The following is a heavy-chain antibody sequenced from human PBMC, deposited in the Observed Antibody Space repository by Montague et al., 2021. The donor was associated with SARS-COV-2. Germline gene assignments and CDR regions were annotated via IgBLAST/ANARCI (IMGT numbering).Heavy chain of an antibody. CDR1: GFTFSSYS. J-gene: IGHJ6*02. V-gene: IGHV3-21*01. Sequence: SLRLSCAASGFTFSSYSMNWVRQAPGKGLEWVSSISSSSYIYYADSVKGRFTISRDNAKNSLHLQMNSLRAEDTAVYYCARDPLDYGLWSSGSYYNAYYYYYGMDVWAKGPRSPSP. CDR3: ARDPLDYGLWSSGSYYNAYYYYYGMDV. CDR2: ISSSSYI. D-gene: IGHD3-10*01.